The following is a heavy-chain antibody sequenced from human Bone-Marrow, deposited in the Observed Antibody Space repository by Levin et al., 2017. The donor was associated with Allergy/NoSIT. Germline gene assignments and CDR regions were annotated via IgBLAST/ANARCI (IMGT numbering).Heavy chain of an antibody. J-gene: IGHJ6*02. V-gene: IGHV3-23*01. Sequence: RTGGSLRLSCAASGFTFSSYAMSWVRQAPGKGLEWVSAISGSGGSTYYADSVKGRFTISRDNSKNTLYLQMNSLRAEDTAVYYCAKVGPAASFYYYYGMDVWGQGTTVTVSS. CDR1: GFTFSSYA. D-gene: IGHD2-2*01. CDR2: ISGSGGST. CDR3: AKVGPAASFYYYYGMDV.